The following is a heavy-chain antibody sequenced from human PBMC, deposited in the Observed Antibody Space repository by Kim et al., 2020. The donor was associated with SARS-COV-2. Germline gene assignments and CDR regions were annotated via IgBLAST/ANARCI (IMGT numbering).Heavy chain of an antibody. Sequence: TKNKPSRKGRVSISVDTSKNQFSLKLTSVTAADTAVYCCARKVVALQLDSWGQGTLVTVSS. CDR2: T. CDR3: ARKVVALQLDS. D-gene: IGHD2-15*01. J-gene: IGHJ4*02. V-gene: IGHV4-34*01.